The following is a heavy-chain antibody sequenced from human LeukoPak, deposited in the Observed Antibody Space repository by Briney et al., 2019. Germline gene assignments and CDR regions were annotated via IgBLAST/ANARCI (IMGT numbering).Heavy chain of an antibody. Sequence: SETLSLTCAVYGGSFSGYYWGWIRQPPGKGLEWIGEINHSGSTNYNPSLKSRVTILVDTSKNQFSLKLSSVTAADTAVYYCARVIWGSYFDYWGQGTLVTVSS. CDR2: INHSGST. D-gene: IGHD3-16*01. V-gene: IGHV4-34*01. CDR1: GGSFSGYY. CDR3: ARVIWGSYFDY. J-gene: IGHJ4*02.